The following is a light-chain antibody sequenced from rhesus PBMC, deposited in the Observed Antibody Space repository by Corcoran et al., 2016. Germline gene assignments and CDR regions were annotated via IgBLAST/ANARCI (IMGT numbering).Light chain of an antibody. V-gene: IGKV1-32*02. J-gene: IGKJ4*01. CDR3: QRGKSTPLT. Sequence: DILMSQSPSSLSASVGDRVTITCRASHDITNYFYWYRQKPGKSPKLLIYYTNSLASGAPSRVSGSGSGTDFTLTISSLQPEDFATYYCQRGKSTPLTFGGGTKVEL. CDR1: HDITNY. CDR2: YTN.